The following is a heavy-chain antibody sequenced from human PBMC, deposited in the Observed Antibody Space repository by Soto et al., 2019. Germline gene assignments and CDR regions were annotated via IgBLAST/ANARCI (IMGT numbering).Heavy chain of an antibody. J-gene: IGHJ4*02. CDR2: IHPSGGGS. CDR3: ARGGHIAVVTDSFDY. D-gene: IGHD2-21*02. Sequence: QVQLVQSGAEVKKPGASVKVSCKPSGYTLNTYYLHWVRQAPGQGLEWMGIIHPSGGGSTYAQKFLGRVTXTWXXSXRTVFMELSSLRSADTAVYYCARGGHIAVVTDSFDYWGQGTLVTVSS. CDR1: GYTLNTYY. V-gene: IGHV1-46*02.